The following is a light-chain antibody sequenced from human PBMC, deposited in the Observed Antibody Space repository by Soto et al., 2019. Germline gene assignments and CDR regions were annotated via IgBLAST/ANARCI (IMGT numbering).Light chain of an antibody. CDR3: QSYDSSLSGYV. V-gene: IGLV1-40*01. CDR1: SSNIGAGYD. Sequence: QSVLTQPPSVSGAPGQKVTISCTGSSSNIGAGYDVNWYQQLPGTAPKLLIHGNSNRPSGVPDRFSGSKSGTSASQAITGLQAEDEADYFCQSYDSSLSGYVFGTGTKVTVL. J-gene: IGLJ1*01. CDR2: GNS.